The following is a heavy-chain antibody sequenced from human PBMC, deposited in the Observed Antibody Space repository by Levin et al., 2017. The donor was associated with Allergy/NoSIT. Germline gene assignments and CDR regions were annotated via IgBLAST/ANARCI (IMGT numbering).Heavy chain of an antibody. J-gene: IGHJ6*02. CDR2: IKQDGSEK. CDR1: GFIFSSYW. CDR3: ARVYRSTSGFGMDG. D-gene: IGHD2-2*01. V-gene: IGHV3-7*01. Sequence: GESLKISCAASGFIFSSYWMSWVRQAPGKGLEWVANIKQDGSEKYYVDSVKGRFTISRDNAKNSLYLQMNSLRAEDTAVYYCARVYRSTSGFGMDGWGQGTTVTVS.